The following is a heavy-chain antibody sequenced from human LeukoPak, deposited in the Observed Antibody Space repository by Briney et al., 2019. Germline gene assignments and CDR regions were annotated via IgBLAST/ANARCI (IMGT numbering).Heavy chain of an antibody. V-gene: IGHV1-18*01. D-gene: IGHD3-10*01. Sequence: ASVKVSCKASGYTFTSYGISWVRQAPGQGLEWMGWISAYNGNTNYAQKLQGRVTMTTDTSTSTAYMELRSLRSDDTAVYYCASNRRTMVRGPYPHYGMDVWGQGTTVTVSS. CDR1: GYTFTSYG. CDR2: ISAYNGNT. CDR3: ASNRRTMVRGPYPHYGMDV. J-gene: IGHJ6*02.